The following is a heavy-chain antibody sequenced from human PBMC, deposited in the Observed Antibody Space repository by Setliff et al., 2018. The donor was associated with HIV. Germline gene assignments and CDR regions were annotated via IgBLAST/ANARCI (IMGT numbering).Heavy chain of an antibody. V-gene: IGHV1-3*01. J-gene: IGHJ3*02. Sequence: ASVKVSCKASGYTFTSYAMHWVRQAPGQRLEWMGWINAGNGNTKYSQKFQGRVTITRDTSASTAYMELSSLRSEDTAVYYCAGAGYSSSWYDNAFDIWGQGTTVTVSS. CDR1: GYTFTSYA. D-gene: IGHD6-13*01. CDR3: AGAGYSSSWYDNAFDI. CDR2: INAGNGNT.